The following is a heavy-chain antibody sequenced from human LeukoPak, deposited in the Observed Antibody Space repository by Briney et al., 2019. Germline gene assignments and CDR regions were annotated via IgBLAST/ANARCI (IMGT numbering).Heavy chain of an antibody. D-gene: IGHD4-17*01. CDR1: GFTFSSYS. Sequence: GGSLRLSCAASGFTFSSYSMNWVRQAPGKGLEWVSSISSSSSYIYYADSVKGRFTISRDNAKNPLYLQMNSLRAEDTAVYYCARSTVTTGLVDYWGQGTLVTVSS. CDR2: ISSSSSYI. V-gene: IGHV3-21*01. CDR3: ARSTVTTGLVDY. J-gene: IGHJ4*02.